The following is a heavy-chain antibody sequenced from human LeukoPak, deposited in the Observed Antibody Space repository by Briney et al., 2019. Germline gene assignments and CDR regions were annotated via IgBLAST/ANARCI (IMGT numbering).Heavy chain of an antibody. CDR3: PRVRYCSTNRCYDREFDN. D-gene: IGHD2-2*01. CDR1: GGSFSGFY. V-gene: IGHV4-59*01. Sequence: SETLPLTCAVYGGSFSGFYWSWIRQPPGKGLEWIGYIYYSGNTNYNPSLKSRVTISVDTSKNQFSLKLNSVTAADTAVYYCPRVRYCSTNRCYDREFDNWGQGTLVTVSS. J-gene: IGHJ4*02. CDR2: IYYSGNT.